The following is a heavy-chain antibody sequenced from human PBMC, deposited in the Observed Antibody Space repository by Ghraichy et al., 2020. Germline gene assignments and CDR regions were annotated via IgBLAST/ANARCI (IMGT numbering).Heavy chain of an antibody. CDR3: ARLTRSAYYYMDV. CDR1: GGSISSNNYY. CDR2: IYYSGST. Sequence: SETLSLTCTVSGGSISSNNYYWGWIRQPPGKGLEWIGSIYYSGSTYYNPSLKSRVTISVDTSKSQFSLKLSSVTAADTAVYYCARLTRSAYYYMDVWGKGTTVTVS. D-gene: IGHD2-2*01. V-gene: IGHV4-39*01. J-gene: IGHJ6*03.